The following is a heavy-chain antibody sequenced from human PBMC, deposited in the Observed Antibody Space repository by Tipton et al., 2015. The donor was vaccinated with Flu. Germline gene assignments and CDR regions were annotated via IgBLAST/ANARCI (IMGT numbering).Heavy chain of an antibody. CDR2: INPNSGGT. D-gene: IGHD6-13*01. J-gene: IGHJ5*02. Sequence: QVQLVQSGAEVRKPGASVKVSCKASGYTLTGYYMHWVRQAPGQGLEWMGWINPNSGGTNSAQTFQGRVTMTRDTSINTAYMEMTSLTSDDTAVYYGATVKPTGYLGTAAGWFDTWGQGTLVSVSS. V-gene: IGHV1-2*02. CDR1: GYTLTGYY. CDR3: ATVKPTGYLGTAAGWFDT.